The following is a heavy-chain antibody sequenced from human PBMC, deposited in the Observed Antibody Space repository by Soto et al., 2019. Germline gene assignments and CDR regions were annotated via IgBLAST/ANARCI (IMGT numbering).Heavy chain of an antibody. CDR1: GFTFSNAW. V-gene: IGHV3-15*01. D-gene: IGHD2-15*01. J-gene: IGHJ4*02. CDR2: IKSKTDGWKT. Sequence: GGSLRLSCAASGFTFSNAWMSWVRQAPGKGLEWVGRIKSKTDGWKTDYAATVKGRFTISRDDSKNTLYLQMNSLKTEDTAVYYCTTVTLVVAGSFDYWGQGTLVTVSS. CDR3: TTVTLVVAGSFDY.